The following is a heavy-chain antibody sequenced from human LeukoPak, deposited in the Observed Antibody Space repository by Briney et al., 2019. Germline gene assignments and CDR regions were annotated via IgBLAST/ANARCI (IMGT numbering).Heavy chain of an antibody. CDR2: IYYSGST. Sequence: SETLSLTCTVSGGSISSYYWSWIRQPPGKGLEWIGYIYYSGSTNYNPSLKSRVTISVDTSKNQFSLKLSSVTAADTAVYYCARIGSYGYSYVKTTFDYWGQGTLVTVSS. CDR3: ARIGSYGYSYVKTTFDY. D-gene: IGHD5-18*01. CDR1: GGSISSYY. V-gene: IGHV4-59*08. J-gene: IGHJ4*02.